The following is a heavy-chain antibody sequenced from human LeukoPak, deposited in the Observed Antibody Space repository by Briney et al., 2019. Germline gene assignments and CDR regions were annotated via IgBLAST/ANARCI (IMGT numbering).Heavy chain of an antibody. J-gene: IGHJ3*02. CDR3: ARHENIFSTFDM. Sequence: GESLKISFKGSGYRFTSYWITWVRQMPGKGLEWMGRIDPSDSYTNYSPSFQGHVTISADKSISTAYLQWSSLKASDTAIYYCARHENIFSTFDMWGQGTMVTVSS. CDR2: IDPSDSYT. CDR1: GYRFTSYW. D-gene: IGHD3-9*01. V-gene: IGHV5-10-1*01.